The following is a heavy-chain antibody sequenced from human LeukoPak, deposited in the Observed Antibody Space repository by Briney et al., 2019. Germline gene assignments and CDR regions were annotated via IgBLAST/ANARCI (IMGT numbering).Heavy chain of an antibody. CDR2: ISSGGSTI. CDR3: ARRLYSSSSSDY. Sequence: PGGSLGLSCAASGFTFSSYEMNWVRQAPGKGLEWVSYISSGGSTIYYADSVRGRFTISRDNAKNSLYLQMNSLRAEDTAVYYCARRLYSSSSSDYWGQGTLVTVSS. J-gene: IGHJ4*02. CDR1: GFTFSSYE. V-gene: IGHV3-48*03. D-gene: IGHD6-6*01.